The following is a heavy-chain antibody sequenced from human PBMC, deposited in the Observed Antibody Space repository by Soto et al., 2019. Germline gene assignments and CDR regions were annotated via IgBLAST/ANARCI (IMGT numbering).Heavy chain of an antibody. CDR2: IYYGGST. D-gene: IGHD3-10*01. J-gene: IGHJ6*02. CDR3: ARDRVTYGLDV. CDR1: GASITSGAYY. Sequence: QVQLQESGPGLVKPSQTLSRTCTVSGASITSGAYYWTWIRQHPGKGLEWIGYIYYGGSTYYNPSLKSRVSISIDTSENNFSLRLTSVTAADTAVYYCARDRVTYGLDVWGQGTTVTVSS. V-gene: IGHV4-31*03.